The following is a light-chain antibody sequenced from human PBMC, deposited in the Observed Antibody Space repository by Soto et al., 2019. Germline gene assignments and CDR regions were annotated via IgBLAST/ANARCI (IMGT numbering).Light chain of an antibody. CDR1: SSDVGGYNY. CDR3: SSYTSNSPYV. V-gene: IGLV2-14*01. CDR2: EVS. Sequence: LTQPASVSGSPGQSITISCTGTSSDVGGYNYVSWYQQHPGKAPKLMIYEVSNRPSGVSNRFSGSKSGNTASLTISGLQAEDEADYYCSSYTSNSPYVFGTGTKV. J-gene: IGLJ1*01.